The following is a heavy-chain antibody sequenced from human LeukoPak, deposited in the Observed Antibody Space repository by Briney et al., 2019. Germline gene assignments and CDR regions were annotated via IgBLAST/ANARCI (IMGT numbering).Heavy chain of an antibody. CDR1: GFTFSSYS. CDR3: ARDGEDYGDFSRDAFDI. D-gene: IGHD4-17*01. CDR2: IKQDGSEK. Sequence: PGGSLRLSCAASGFTFSSYSMNWVRQAPGKGLEWVANIKQDGSEKYYVDSVKGRFTISRDNAKNSLYLQMNSLRAEDTAVYYCARDGEDYGDFSRDAFDIWGQGTMVTVSS. J-gene: IGHJ3*02. V-gene: IGHV3-7*01.